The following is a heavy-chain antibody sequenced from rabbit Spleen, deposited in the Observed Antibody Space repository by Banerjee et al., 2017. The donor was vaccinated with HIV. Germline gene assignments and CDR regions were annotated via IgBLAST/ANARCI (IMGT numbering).Heavy chain of an antibody. CDR3: ARDLVGVIGWNLYL. V-gene: IGHV1S45*01. J-gene: IGHJ4*01. Sequence: QEQLVESGGGLVQPEGSLTLTCKASGFSLSRDYWICWVRQAPGKGLQWIACINASTGKPVYATWASGRFTISRTSSTTVTLRMTSLTAADRATYFCARDLVGVIGWNLYLWGPGTLVTVS. CDR1: GFSLSRDYW. D-gene: IGHD2-1*01. CDR2: INASTGKP.